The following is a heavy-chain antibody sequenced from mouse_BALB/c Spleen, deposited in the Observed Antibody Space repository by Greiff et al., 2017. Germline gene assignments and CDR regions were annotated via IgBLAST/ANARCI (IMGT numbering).Heavy chain of an antibody. Sequence: EVHLVESGGDLVKPGGSLKLSCAASGFTFSSYGMSWVRQTPDKRLEWVATISSGGSYTYYPDSVKGRFTISRDNAKNTLYLQMSSLKSEDTAMYYCARQDYDYDWGGFDYWGQGTTLTVSS. V-gene: IGHV5-6*01. CDR1: GFTFSSYG. CDR2: ISSGGSYT. CDR3: ARQDYDYDWGGFDY. J-gene: IGHJ2*01. D-gene: IGHD2-4*01.